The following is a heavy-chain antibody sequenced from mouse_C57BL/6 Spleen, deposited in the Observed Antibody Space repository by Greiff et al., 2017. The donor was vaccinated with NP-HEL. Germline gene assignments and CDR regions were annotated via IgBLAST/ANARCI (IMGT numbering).Heavy chain of an antibody. CDR2: IDPEDGET. CDR3: ARDYAGAY. D-gene: IGHD1-1*02. J-gene: IGHJ3*01. V-gene: IGHV14-2*01. Sequence: VQLQQSGAELVKPGASVKLSCTASGFNIKDYYMHWVKQRTEQGLEWIGRIDPEDGETKYVPKFQGKATITADTSSNTAYLQLSSLTSEDTAVYYCARDYAGAYWGQGTLVTVSA. CDR1: GFNIKDYY.